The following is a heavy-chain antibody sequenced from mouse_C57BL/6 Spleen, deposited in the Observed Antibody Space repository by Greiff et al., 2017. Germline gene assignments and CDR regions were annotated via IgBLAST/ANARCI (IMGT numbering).Heavy chain of an antibody. V-gene: IGHV1-72*01. D-gene: IGHD1-1*01. J-gene: IGHJ4*01. CDR1: GYTFTSYW. CDR3: ARVTTVVGYAMDY. CDR2: IDPNSGGT. Sequence: QVQLQQPGAEPVKPGASVKLSCKASGYTFTSYWMHWVKQRPGRGLEWIGRIDPNSGGTKYNEKFKSKATLTVDKPSSTAYMQLSSLTSEDSAVYYCARVTTVVGYAMDYWGQGTSVTVSS.